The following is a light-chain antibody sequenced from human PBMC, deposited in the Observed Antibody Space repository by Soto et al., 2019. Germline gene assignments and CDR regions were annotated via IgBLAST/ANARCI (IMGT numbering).Light chain of an antibody. CDR3: ASFTRSVTVV. CDR2: DVN. V-gene: IGLV2-14*03. J-gene: IGLJ2*01. CDR1: SSDVGGYNY. Sequence: QCALTQPASVSGSPGQSITISWAGTSSDVGGYNYVSWYQQHPGKVPRLIISDVNKRPSGVSDRFSGSKSGNTASLTISGLQAEDEADYYCASFTRSVTVVFGGGTKLTVL.